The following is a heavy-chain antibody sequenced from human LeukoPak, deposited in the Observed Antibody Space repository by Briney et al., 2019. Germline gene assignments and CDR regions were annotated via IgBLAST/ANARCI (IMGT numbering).Heavy chain of an antibody. CDR1: GGSFSGYY. CDR3: ARLRITGTTGRLPFDY. V-gene: IGHV4-34*01. CDR2: INHSGST. Sequence: SETLSLTCAVYGGSFSGYYWSWIRQPPGKGLEWIGEINHSGSTNYNPSLKSRVTISVDTSKNQFSLKLSSVAAGDTAVYYCARLRITGTTGRLPFDYWGQGTLVTVSS. J-gene: IGHJ4*02. D-gene: IGHD1-20*01.